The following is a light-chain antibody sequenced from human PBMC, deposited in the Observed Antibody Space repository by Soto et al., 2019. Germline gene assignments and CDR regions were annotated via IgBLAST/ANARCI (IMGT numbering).Light chain of an antibody. CDR1: QSVSNNY. J-gene: IGKJ1*01. CDR2: GAS. V-gene: IGKV3-20*01. Sequence: EIVLTQSPGTLSLSPGERATLSCRASQSVSNNYLAWYQQRPGQAPRLLTYGASSRAIGIPDRFSGSGSGPDFPLTINRLEPEDLAVYYCQQYGNSPWTFGQGTKVEIK. CDR3: QQYGNSPWT.